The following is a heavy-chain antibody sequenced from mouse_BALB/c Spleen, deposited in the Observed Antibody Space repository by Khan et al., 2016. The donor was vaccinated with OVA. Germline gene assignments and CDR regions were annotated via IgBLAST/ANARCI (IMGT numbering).Heavy chain of an antibody. CDR1: GYTFITYW. V-gene: IGHV1-9*01. D-gene: IGHD1-1*01. Sequence: QVQLQPSGAELMKPGASVKISCKATGYTFITYWIEWIKQRPGHGPEWIGDILPGSDNTYYNENFKGKATFTADTSSNTAYLQLSSLTSEDSAVYYCARGYGSSYNFDYWGQGTTLTVSS. J-gene: IGHJ2*01. CDR2: ILPGSDNT. CDR3: ARGYGSSYNFDY.